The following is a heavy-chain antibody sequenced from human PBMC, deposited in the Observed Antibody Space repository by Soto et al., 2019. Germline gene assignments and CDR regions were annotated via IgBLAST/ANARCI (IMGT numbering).Heavy chain of an antibody. CDR3: ARVDSSGWYFVDC. V-gene: IGHV4-59*01. J-gene: IGHJ4*02. CDR1: GGSISSYY. CDR2: IYYSGST. Sequence: QVQLQESGPGLVKPSETLSLTCTVSGGSISSYYWSWIRQPPEKGLEWIGYIYYSGSTNYNPSLKSRVTISVDTSKNQFSLKLSSVTAADTAVYYCARVDSSGWYFVDCWGQGTLVTVSS. D-gene: IGHD6-19*01.